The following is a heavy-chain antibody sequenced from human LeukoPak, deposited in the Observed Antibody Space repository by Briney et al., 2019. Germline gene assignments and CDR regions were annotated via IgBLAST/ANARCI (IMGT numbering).Heavy chain of an antibody. D-gene: IGHD3-22*01. J-gene: IGHJ4*02. CDR1: GFTFSSYA. CDR2: ISYDGSNK. Sequence: GGSLRLSCAASGFTFSSYAMHWVRQAPGKGLEWVAVISYDGSNKYYADSVRGRFTISRDNSKNTLYLQMNSLRAEDTAVYYCARDLYYYDSSGYLRWGQGTLVTVSS. CDR3: ARDLYYYDSSGYLR. V-gene: IGHV3-30*14.